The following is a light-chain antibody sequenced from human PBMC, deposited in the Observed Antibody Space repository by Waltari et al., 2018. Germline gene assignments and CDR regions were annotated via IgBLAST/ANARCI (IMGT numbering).Light chain of an antibody. CDR3: QQYYSKT. V-gene: IGKV4-1*01. CDR2: GAY. CDR1: QSLTSNNKEY. J-gene: IGKJ1*01. Sequence: IVLTQSPDSLAVSLGDTATIRFDSSQSLTSNNKEYLAWYQPRPGQPPKLLISGAYMRQSGIPDRFRGSGSGTHFTLTISSLQAEDVAVYFCQQYYSKTFGQGTKVEIK.